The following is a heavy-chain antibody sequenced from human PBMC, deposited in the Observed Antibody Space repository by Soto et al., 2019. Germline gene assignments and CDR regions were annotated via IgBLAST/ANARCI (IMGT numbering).Heavy chain of an antibody. CDR1: GESFIGYY. Sequence: QVHLQQWGAGLLKPSETLSLTCAVYGESFIGYYWTWIRQPPGKGLECIGDINHRGSPNYNPSLKSRVTLSIDTSKTPSSLKLTSVTAADPSVYYCARTDIVTTNWFDPWGQGTLVTVSS. CDR2: INHRGSP. CDR3: ARTDIVTTNWFDP. J-gene: IGHJ5*02. V-gene: IGHV4-34*02. D-gene: IGHD5-12*01.